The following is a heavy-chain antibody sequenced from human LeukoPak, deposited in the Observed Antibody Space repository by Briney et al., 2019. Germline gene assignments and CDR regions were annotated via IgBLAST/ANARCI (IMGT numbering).Heavy chain of an antibody. V-gene: IGHV5-51*01. CDR1: GYSFTNYW. CDR3: ARGGSYRYGSSDY. J-gene: IGHJ4*02. D-gene: IGHD5-18*01. CDR2: IHPGDSGT. Sequence: GESLQISCKGSGYSFTNYWIGWGRQMPGKGLEWMGIIHPGDSGTRYSPSFQGQVTMSVDESITTSYLQWSSLRASDSAIYYCARGGSYRYGSSDYWGQGTLVTVSS.